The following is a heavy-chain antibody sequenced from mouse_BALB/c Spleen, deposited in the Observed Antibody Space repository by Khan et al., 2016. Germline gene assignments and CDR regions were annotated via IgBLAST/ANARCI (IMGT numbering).Heavy chain of an antibody. CDR1: GYTFTKYG. D-gene: IGHD1-1*01. Sequence: QIQLVQSGPELKKPGETVKISCKASGYTFTKYGMNWVKQAPGKGLKWMGWINTYTGEATYADDFKGRFAFSLETSASSAYLQINNLKNEDMATYFCARKGDLITTVVATDYDMDYWGQGTSVTVSS. V-gene: IGHV9-1*02. J-gene: IGHJ4*01. CDR2: INTYTGEA. CDR3: ARKGDLITTVVATDYDMDY.